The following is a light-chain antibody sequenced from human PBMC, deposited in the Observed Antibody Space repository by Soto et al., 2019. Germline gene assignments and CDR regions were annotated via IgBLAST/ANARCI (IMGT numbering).Light chain of an antibody. V-gene: IGKV3-20*01. CDR2: GAS. CDR3: QQYATSPYT. CDR1: QSVSSSQ. Sequence: EIVLTQSPGTLSLSPGESATLSCRASQSVSSSQVAWYQLKPGQAPRLLIYGASSRATGIPDRLGGVGSATDITLTISRLEPEDFAVEYWQQYATSPYTFGQGTKLEIK. J-gene: IGKJ2*01.